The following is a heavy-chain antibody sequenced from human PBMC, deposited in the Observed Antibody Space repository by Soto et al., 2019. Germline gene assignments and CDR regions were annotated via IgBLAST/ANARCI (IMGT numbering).Heavy chain of an antibody. CDR3: AGRSGSSDY. V-gene: IGHV3-30*04. D-gene: IGHD3-10*01. CDR1: VFTFSNYT. J-gene: IGHJ4*02. Sequence: RGSLRLSCSASVFTFSNYTMHWVRQAPGKGLEWVALISYDEIDKYFADAVKGRFTISRDNSKNTLYLQMDSLRAEDTAVYYCAGRSGSSDYWGRGTLVTVSS. CDR2: ISYDEIDK.